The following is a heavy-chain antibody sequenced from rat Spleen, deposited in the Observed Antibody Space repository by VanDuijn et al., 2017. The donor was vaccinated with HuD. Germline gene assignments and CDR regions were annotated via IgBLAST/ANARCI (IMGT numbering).Heavy chain of an antibody. J-gene: IGHJ2*01. CDR1: GFTFNNHW. CDR3: ATGITIK. CDR2: LTNTGGST. D-gene: IGHD1-2*01. Sequence: EVQLVESGGGLVQPGRSLKLSCVASGFTFNNHWMTWIRQAPGKGLEWVASLTNTGGSTYYRDSVKGRFTISRDNAKSTLYLQMDSLRSEDTATYYCATGITIKWGQGVMVTVSS. V-gene: IGHV5-31*01.